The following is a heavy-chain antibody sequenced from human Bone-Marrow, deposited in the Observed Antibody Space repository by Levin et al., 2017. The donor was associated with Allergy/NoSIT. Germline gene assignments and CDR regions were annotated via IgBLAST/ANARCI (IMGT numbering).Heavy chain of an antibody. Sequence: RAGGSLRLSCAASGFTFSSYAMHWVRQAPGKGLEWVAVISYDGSNKYYADSVKGRFTISRDNSKNTLYLQMNSLRAEDTAVYYCASGRSVTDYNWFDPWGQGTLVTVSS. D-gene: IGHD4-23*01. CDR3: ASGRSVTDYNWFDP. CDR1: GFTFSSYA. V-gene: IGHV3-30-3*01. CDR2: ISYDGSNK. J-gene: IGHJ5*02.